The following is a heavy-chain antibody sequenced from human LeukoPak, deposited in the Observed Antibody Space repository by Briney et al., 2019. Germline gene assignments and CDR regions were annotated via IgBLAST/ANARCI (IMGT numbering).Heavy chain of an antibody. J-gene: IGHJ4*02. CDR2: IGGSNGIT. CDR1: RFTFNSYA. CDR3: ARETGSAVGSTDFDY. Sequence: GGSLRLSCAASRFTFNSYAMSWVRQAPGKGLEWVSVIGGSNGITFYVGSVKGRFTISRDNSKNTLYLQMNSLRAEDTAVYYCARETGSAVGSTDFDYWGQGTLVTVSS. D-gene: IGHD4-17*01. V-gene: IGHV3-23*01.